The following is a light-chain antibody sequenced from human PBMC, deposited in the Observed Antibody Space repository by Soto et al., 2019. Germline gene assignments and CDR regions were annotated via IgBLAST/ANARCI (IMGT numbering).Light chain of an antibody. J-gene: IGLJ2*01. Sequence: QSALTQPPSASGSHGQSVTISCTGTSSDVGGYNYVSWYQQHPGKAPKLMIYEVSKRPSGVPDRFSGSKSGNTASLTVSGLQAEDEADSYCSSYAGSNNVVFGGGTKLTVL. V-gene: IGLV2-8*01. CDR2: EVS. CDR3: SSYAGSNNVV. CDR1: SSDVGGYNY.